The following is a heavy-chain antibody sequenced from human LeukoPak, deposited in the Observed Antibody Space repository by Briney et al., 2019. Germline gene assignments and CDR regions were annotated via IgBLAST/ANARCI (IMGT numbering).Heavy chain of an antibody. CDR2: IGGSTGRT. CDR3: AKIIAVAGTEDY. J-gene: IGHJ4*02. Sequence: GGSLRLSCAASGFSFDNYAMSWVRQAPGKGLEWVSAIGGSTGRTYYADSVKGRFTISRDNSKNTLYLQMNSLRGEDTAVYYCAKIIAVAGTEDYWGQGTLVTVSS. V-gene: IGHV3-23*01. CDR1: GFSFDNYA. D-gene: IGHD6-19*01.